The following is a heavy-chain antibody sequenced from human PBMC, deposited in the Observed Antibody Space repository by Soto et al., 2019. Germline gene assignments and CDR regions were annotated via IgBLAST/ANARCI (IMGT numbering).Heavy chain of an antibody. CDR2: ISGSGTTI. CDR3: ANDPYYYASEN. V-gene: IGHV3-11*01. Sequence: LRLSCAASGFTFSDYYMTWIRQPPGKGLEWVSYISGSGTTIYYADSVKGRFTVSRDNARNSLYLQMNSLRAEDTPFYYCANDPYYYASENWGQGTLVTVSS. D-gene: IGHD3-10*01. CDR1: GFTFSDYY. J-gene: IGHJ4*02.